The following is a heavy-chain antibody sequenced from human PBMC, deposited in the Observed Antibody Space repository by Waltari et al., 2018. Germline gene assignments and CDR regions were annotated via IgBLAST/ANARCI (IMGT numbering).Heavy chain of an antibody. J-gene: IGHJ4*02. Sequence: EVQLVETGGGLIQPGGSLRLSCAASGFTVSSNYMSWVRQAPGKGLEWVSVSDSGGSTYYAEAVKGRFTISRDNSKNTLYLQMNSLRAEDTAVYYCASTVLGYCSSTSCYEDHWGQGTLVTVSS. D-gene: IGHD2-2*01. V-gene: IGHV3-53*02. CDR2: SDSGGST. CDR3: ASTVLGYCSSTSCYEDH. CDR1: GFTVSSNY.